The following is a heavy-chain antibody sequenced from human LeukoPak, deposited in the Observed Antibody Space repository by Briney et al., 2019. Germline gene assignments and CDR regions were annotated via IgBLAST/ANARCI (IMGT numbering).Heavy chain of an antibody. CDR1: GGSISSYY. D-gene: IGHD5-18*01. Sequence: KPSETPSLTCTVSGGSISSYYWSWIRQPPGKGVEWIGYIYYSGSTNYNPSLKSRVTISVDTSKNQFSLKLSSVTAADTAVYYCARTTEGGYTYDYFYYYYMDVWGKGTTVTISS. CDR3: ARTTEGGYTYDYFYYYYMDV. V-gene: IGHV4-59*01. J-gene: IGHJ6*03. CDR2: IYYSGST.